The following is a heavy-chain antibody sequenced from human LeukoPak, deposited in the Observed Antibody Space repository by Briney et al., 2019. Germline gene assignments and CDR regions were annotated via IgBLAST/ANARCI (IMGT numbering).Heavy chain of an antibody. CDR2: IHASGST. CDR3: VRDIGSRI. J-gene: IGHJ6*04. D-gene: IGHD1-26*01. CDR1: GASINTYY. V-gene: IGHV4-4*07. Sequence: PSETLSLTCTVSGASINTYYWSWFRQPAGKGLEWIGRIHASGSTYYNPSLKSRVSMSIDMSKNQFSLRLNSVTAADTAVFYCVRDIGSRIWGTGTTVIVSS.